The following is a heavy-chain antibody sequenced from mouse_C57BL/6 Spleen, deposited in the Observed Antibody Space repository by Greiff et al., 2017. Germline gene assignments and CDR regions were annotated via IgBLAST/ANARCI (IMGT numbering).Heavy chain of an antibody. J-gene: IGHJ4*01. CDR3: ARAIYYDYDTYAMDY. CDR2: ISSGSSTI. V-gene: IGHV5-17*01. D-gene: IGHD2-4*01. CDR1: GFTFSDYG. Sequence: EVQLQESGGGLVKPGGSLKLSCAASGFTFSDYGMHWVRQAPEKGLEWVAYISSGSSTIYYADTVKGRFTISRDNAKNTLFLQMTSLRSEDTAMYYCARAIYYDYDTYAMDYWGQGTSVTVSS.